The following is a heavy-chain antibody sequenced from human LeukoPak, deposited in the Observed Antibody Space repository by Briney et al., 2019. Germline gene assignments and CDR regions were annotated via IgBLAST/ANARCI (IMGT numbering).Heavy chain of an antibody. J-gene: IGHJ3*02. CDR2: IYPGDSDT. CDR3: ARSLDYGDRNDAFDI. V-gene: IGHV5-51*01. CDR1: GYSFTSYW. Sequence: GESLKISCKGSGYSFTSYWIGWVRQMPGKGLEWMGIIYPGDSDTRYSPSFQGQVTISADKSISTAYLQWSSLKASDTAMYYCARSLDYGDRNDAFDIWGQGTMVTVSS. D-gene: IGHD4-17*01.